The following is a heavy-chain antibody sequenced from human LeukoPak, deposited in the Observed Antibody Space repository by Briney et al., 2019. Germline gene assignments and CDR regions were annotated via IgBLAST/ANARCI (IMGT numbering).Heavy chain of an antibody. V-gene: IGHV3-23*01. CDR1: GFTFSSYA. CDR2: ISGSGGST. CDR3: AKAHSSGWYIDY. Sequence: PGGSLRLSCVVSGFTFSSYAMSWVRQAPGKGLEWVSAISGSGGSTYYADSVKGRFTISRDNSKNTLYLQMNSLRAEDTAVYYCAKAHSSGWYIDYWGQGTLVTVSS. J-gene: IGHJ4*02. D-gene: IGHD6-19*01.